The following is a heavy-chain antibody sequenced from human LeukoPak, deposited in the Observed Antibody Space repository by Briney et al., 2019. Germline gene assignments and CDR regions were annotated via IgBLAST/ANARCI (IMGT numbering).Heavy chain of an antibody. J-gene: IGHJ2*01. CDR2: INHSGST. CDR3: ARGPSDSWRWYFDL. CDR1: GGSFSDYY. D-gene: IGHD6-13*01. V-gene: IGHV4-34*01. Sequence: SETLSLTCAVYGGSFSDYYWSWIRQPPGKGLEWIGEINHSGSTNYNPSLKSRVTISVDTSKNQFSLKLNSVTAAGTAVYYCARGPSDSWRWYFDLWGRGTPVTVYS.